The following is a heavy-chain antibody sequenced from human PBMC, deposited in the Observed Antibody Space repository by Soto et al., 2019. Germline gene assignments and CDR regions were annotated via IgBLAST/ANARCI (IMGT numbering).Heavy chain of an antibody. J-gene: IGHJ4*02. CDR3: ARVYIGAYGGNSVGPLDY. CDR2: ISSSSSTI. V-gene: IGHV3-48*01. D-gene: IGHD2-21*02. Sequence: GGSLRLSCAASGFTFSSYSMNWVRQAPGKGLEWVSYISSSSSTIYYADSVKGRFTISRDNSKNTLYLQMNSLRAEDTAVYYCARVYIGAYGGNSVGPLDYWGQGTLVTVSS. CDR1: GFTFSSYS.